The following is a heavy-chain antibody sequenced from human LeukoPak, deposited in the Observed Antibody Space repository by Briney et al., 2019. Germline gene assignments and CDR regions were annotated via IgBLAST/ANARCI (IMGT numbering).Heavy chain of an antibody. Sequence: GGSLRLSCAASGFTFSSYAVSWVRQAPGKGLEWVSAISGSGGSTYYADSVKGRFTISRDNSKNTLYLQMNSLRAEDTAVYYCAKESYCSSTSCYPGDYWGQGTLVTVSS. CDR2: ISGSGGST. V-gene: IGHV3-23*01. D-gene: IGHD2-2*01. CDR3: AKESYCSSTSCYPGDY. J-gene: IGHJ4*02. CDR1: GFTFSSYA.